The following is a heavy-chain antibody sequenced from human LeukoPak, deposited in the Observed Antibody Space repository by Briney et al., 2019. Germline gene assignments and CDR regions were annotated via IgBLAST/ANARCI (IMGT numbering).Heavy chain of an antibody. D-gene: IGHD1-26*01. CDR2: IYYSGST. V-gene: IGHV4-59*01. CDR1: GGSISSYY. Sequence: SETLSLTCTVSGGSISSYYWSWIRQPPGKGLEWIGYIYYSGSTNYNPSLRSRVTISVDTSKNQFSLKLSSVTAADTAVYYCARDGGSYSYDYWGQGTLVTVSS. J-gene: IGHJ4*02. CDR3: ARDGGSYSYDY.